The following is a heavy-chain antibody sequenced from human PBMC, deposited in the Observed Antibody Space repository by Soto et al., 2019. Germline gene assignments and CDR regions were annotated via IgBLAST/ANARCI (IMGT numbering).Heavy chain of an antibody. V-gene: IGHV5-51*01. CDR1: GYSFTSYW. CDR2: IYPGDSDT. J-gene: IGHJ6*02. Sequence: GESLKISCKGSGYSFTSYWIGWVRQMPGKGLEWMGIIYPGDSDTRYSPSLQGQVTISADKSISTAYLQWGSLKASDTAMYYCARHWGSSEVADYYYGMDVWGQGATVTVS. CDR3: ARHWGSSEVADYYYGMDV. D-gene: IGHD6-19*01.